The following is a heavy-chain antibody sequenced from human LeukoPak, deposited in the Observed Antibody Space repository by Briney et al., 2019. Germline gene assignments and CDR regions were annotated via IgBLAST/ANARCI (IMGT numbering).Heavy chain of an antibody. CDR3: ASIAAVVTNGFDI. J-gene: IGHJ3*02. Sequence: GGSLRLSCAASGFRFSDYYMSWVRQAPGKGLEWVSGISTSGGGTYYADSVKGRFTISRDNSKNTLYLQMNSLRAEDTAVYYCASIAAVVTNGFDIWGQGTMVTVSS. CDR2: ISTSGGGT. V-gene: IGHV3-23*01. CDR1: GFRFSDYY. D-gene: IGHD6-13*01.